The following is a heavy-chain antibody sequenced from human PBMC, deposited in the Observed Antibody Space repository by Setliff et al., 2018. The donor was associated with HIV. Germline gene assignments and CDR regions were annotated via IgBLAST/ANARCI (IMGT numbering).Heavy chain of an antibody. J-gene: IGHJ4*02. D-gene: IGHD3-22*01. V-gene: IGHV4-39*07. CDR3: ASLFHDTSAPWLNYFDH. Sequence: KTSETLSLTCTVSGGSISTSRYYWGWIRQPPGKGLEWIGSINYRGNTYYNPSLKSRAAISVDTSKNQISLKLSSVTAADTAVYYCASLFHDTSAPWLNYFDHWGQGTLVTVSS. CDR2: INYRGNT. CDR1: GGSISTSRYY.